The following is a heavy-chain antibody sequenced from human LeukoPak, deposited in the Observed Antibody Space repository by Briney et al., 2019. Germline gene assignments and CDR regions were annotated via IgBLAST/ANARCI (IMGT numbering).Heavy chain of an antibody. CDR3: ARGDGVYVY. D-gene: IGHD5/OR15-5a*01. V-gene: IGHV3-53*01. J-gene: IGHJ4*02. CDR1: GFTFSRYA. CDR2: IYFGGTT. Sequence: PGGSLRLSCSASGFTFSRYAMHWVRQAPGKGLEWVSVIYFGGTTYYADSVKGRFTISRDNSKNTVYLQMNSLRVEDTAVYYCARGDGVYVYWGQGTLVTVSS.